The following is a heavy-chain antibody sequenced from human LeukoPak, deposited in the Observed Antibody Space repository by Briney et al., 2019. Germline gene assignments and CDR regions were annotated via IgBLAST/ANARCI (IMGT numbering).Heavy chain of an antibody. CDR1: AFTISSYW. CDR2: IKPDGSEK. CDR3: AREVEEWFGEPSFDY. V-gene: IGHV3-7*03. Sequence: GGSLRLSCAASAFTISSYWMTWVRQAPGKGLEWAANIKPDGSEKYYVDSVKGRFTISRDNAKNSLYLQMNSLRAEDTAVYYCAREVEEWFGEPSFDYWGQGTLVTVSS. D-gene: IGHD3-10*01. J-gene: IGHJ4*02.